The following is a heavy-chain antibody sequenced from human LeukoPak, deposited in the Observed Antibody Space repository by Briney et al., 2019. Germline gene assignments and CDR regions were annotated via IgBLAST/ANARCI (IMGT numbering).Heavy chain of an antibody. CDR3: ARDQVGGADDY. Sequence: GRSLRLSCAASGFTFSTYAMHWVRQAPGKGLEWVAVISDSGTKKYYADSVKGRFTLSRDNSKNMLYLQMNSLRVEDTAVYYCARDQVGGADDYWGQGTLVTVSS. J-gene: IGHJ4*02. D-gene: IGHD6-13*01. CDR1: GFTFSTYA. V-gene: IGHV3-30-3*01. CDR2: ISDSGTKK.